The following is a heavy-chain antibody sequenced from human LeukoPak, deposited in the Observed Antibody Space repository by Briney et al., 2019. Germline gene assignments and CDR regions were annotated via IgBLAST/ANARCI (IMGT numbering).Heavy chain of an antibody. J-gene: IGHJ6*02. D-gene: IGHD3-9*01. CDR2: IYTSGST. V-gene: IGHV4-4*07. CDR1: GGSISSYY. Sequence: SETLSLTCTVSGGSISSYYWSWIRQPAGKGLEWIGRIYTSGSTNYNPSLKSRVTMSVDTSKNQFSLKLSSVTAADTAVYCCAALASYYDISHYYGMDVWGQGTTVTVSS. CDR3: AALASYYDISHYYGMDV.